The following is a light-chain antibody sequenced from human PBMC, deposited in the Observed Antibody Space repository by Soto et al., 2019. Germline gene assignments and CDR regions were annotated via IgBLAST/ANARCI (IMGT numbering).Light chain of an antibody. CDR1: QSVRSRY. CDR3: QQYGSSVT. CDR2: DAS. V-gene: IGKV3-20*01. J-gene: IGKJ4*01. Sequence: DIVLTQSPGTLSLSPGERATLSCRASQSVRSRYLAWDQQKAGQAPRLLIYDASRRATGIPDRFSGSGSGTDFALTISRLEPEEFAVYYCQQYGSSVTFGGGTKVEIK.